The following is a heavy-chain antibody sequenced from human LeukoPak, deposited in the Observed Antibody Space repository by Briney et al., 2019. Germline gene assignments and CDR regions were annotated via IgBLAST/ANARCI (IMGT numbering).Heavy chain of an antibody. CDR1: GGSISSYY. Sequence: SETLSLTCTVSGGSISSYYWSWIRQPPGMGLEWIGYVYYSWSTNYNPSLKSRVTISVDTSKTQFSLKLSSVTAADTAVYFCARQRSSIWSLGYWGQGTLVTVSS. D-gene: IGHD6-13*01. CDR3: ARQRSSIWSLGY. CDR2: VYYSWST. J-gene: IGHJ4*02. V-gene: IGHV4-59*08.